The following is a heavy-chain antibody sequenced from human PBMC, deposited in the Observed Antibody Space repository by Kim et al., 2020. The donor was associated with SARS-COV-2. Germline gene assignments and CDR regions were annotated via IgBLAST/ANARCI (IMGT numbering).Heavy chain of an antibody. CDR3: ISPGGSGSHLVDY. V-gene: IGHV4-39*01. CDR2: IYYSGST. Sequence: SETLSLTCTVSGGSISSSSYYWGWIRQPPGKGLEWIGSIYYSGSTYYNPSLKSRVTISVDTSKNQFSLKLSSVTAADTAVYYCISPGGSGSHLVDYWGQG. CDR1: GGSISSSSYY. D-gene: IGHD3-10*01. J-gene: IGHJ4*02.